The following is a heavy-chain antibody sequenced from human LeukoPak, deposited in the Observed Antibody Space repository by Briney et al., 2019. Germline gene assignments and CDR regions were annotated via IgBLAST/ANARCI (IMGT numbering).Heavy chain of an antibody. J-gene: IGHJ5*02. CDR1: GFTFSRYW. Sequence: GGSLRLSCVGSGFTFSRYWLSWVRQAPGKGLEWVSYISSSSSTIYYADSVKGRFTISRDNAKNSLYLQMNSLRAEDTAVYYCARDKLRITKTYNWFDPWGQGTLVTVSS. V-gene: IGHV3-48*01. D-gene: IGHD7-27*01. CDR2: ISSSSSTI. CDR3: ARDKLRITKTYNWFDP.